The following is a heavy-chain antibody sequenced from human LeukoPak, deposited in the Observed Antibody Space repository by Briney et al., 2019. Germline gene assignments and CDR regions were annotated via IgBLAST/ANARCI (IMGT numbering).Heavy chain of an antibody. CDR1: GFTFSSYG. D-gene: IGHD6-13*01. V-gene: IGHV3-30*03. CDR2: ISYDGSNK. Sequence: GGSLRLSCAASGFTFSSYGMHWVRQAPGKGLEWVAVISYDGSNKYYADSVKGRFTISRDNSKNTLYLQMNRLRADDTAVYYCARDRPGYTSSWYSPFDYWGQGTLVTVSS. CDR3: ARDRPGYTSSWYSPFDY. J-gene: IGHJ4*02.